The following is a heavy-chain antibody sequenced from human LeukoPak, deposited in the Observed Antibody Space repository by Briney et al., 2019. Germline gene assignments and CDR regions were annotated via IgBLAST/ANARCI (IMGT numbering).Heavy chain of an antibody. Sequence: GGSLRLSCAASGFTFSSYSMNRVRQTPGKGPEWVSSISSSSSHIYYADSLKGRFTISRDNAKNSLYLQMNSLRAEDTAVYYCARDRIAVANVIDYWGQGTLVTVSS. CDR2: ISSSSSHI. D-gene: IGHD6-19*01. V-gene: IGHV3-21*01. CDR3: ARDRIAVANVIDY. J-gene: IGHJ4*02. CDR1: GFTFSSYS.